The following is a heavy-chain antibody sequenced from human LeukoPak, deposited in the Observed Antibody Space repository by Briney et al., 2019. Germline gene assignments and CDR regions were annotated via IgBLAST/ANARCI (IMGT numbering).Heavy chain of an antibody. V-gene: IGHV3-64D*08. J-gene: IGHJ4*02. CDR3: VKDLSGWYSFDY. CDR1: GFAFGVFV. D-gene: IGHD6-19*01. CDR2: ISENGDRT. Sequence: GGSLRLSCSASGFAFGVFVIHSVRQAPGKGLEYVSSISENGDRTNHADSVKGRFTISRDNSKNTLYLQMTSLRVEDTAVYYCVKDLSGWYSFDYWGQGTLVTVSS.